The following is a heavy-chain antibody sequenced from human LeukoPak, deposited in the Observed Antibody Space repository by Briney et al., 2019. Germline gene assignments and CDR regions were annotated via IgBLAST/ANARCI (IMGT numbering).Heavy chain of an antibody. CDR2: IYYSGST. CDR1: GGSISSYY. D-gene: IGHD3-9*01. V-gene: IGHV4-59*01. J-gene: IGHJ4*02. CDR3: ARGTPVLRYFDWTTFDY. Sequence: SETLSLTCTVSGGSISSYYWSWIWQPPGKGLEWIGYIYYSGSTNYNPSLKSRVTISVDTSKNQFSLKLSSVTAADTAVYYCARGTPVLRYFDWTTFDYWGQGTLVTVSS.